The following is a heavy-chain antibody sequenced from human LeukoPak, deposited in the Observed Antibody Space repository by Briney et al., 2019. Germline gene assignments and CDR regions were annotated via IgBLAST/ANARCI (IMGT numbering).Heavy chain of an antibody. D-gene: IGHD3-3*01. V-gene: IGHV3-7*01. J-gene: IGHJ4*02. CDR1: GFTFSNYW. CDR3: ARDFWGAYRVDYFDY. Sequence: GGSLRLSCAASGFTFSNYWMSWVRRAPGKGLEWVANIKQDGSETYYEDSVRGRFTISRDNAKKSLYLQMNSLRAEDTVVYYCARDFWGAYRVDYFDYWGQGTLVTVSS. CDR2: IKQDGSET.